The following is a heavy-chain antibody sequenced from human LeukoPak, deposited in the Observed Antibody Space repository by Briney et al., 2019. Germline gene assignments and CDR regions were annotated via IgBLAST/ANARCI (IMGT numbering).Heavy chain of an antibody. CDR1: GFTFSGYT. D-gene: IGHD3-3*01. CDR2: IISHGGST. J-gene: IGHJ6*03. V-gene: IGHV3-64*02. CDR3: ARITMGATSANFYYYFLDA. Sequence: GGSLRLSCAASGFTFSGYTLHWVRQAPGKGLEYVSAIISHGGSTHYADSVKGRFTVSRDNSKNTLYLQMDSLRAEDMAVYYCARITMGATSANFYYYFLDAWGKGTTVTVSS.